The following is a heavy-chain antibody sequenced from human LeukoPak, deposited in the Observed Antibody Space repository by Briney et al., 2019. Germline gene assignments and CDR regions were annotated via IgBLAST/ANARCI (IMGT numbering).Heavy chain of an antibody. CDR3: AKSSGWYQRYYFDY. D-gene: IGHD6-19*01. CDR1: GFTFSSYG. CDR2: ISYDGSNK. J-gene: IGHJ4*02. V-gene: IGHV3-30*18. Sequence: GRSLRLSCAASGFTFSSYGMHWVRQAPGKGLEGVTVISYDGSNKYYADSVKGRFTISRDNSKNTLYLQMNSLRAEDTAVYYCAKSSGWYQRYYFDYWGQGTLVTVSS.